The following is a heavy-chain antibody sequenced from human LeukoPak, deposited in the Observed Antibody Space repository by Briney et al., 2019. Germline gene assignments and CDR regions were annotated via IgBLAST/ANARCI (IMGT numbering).Heavy chain of an antibody. J-gene: IGHJ4*02. V-gene: IGHV1-2*02. CDR1: GYTFTGYY. Sequence: ASVKVSCKASGYTFTGYYMHWVRQAPGQGLEWMGCINPNSGGTNYAQKFQSRVTVTRDTSISTAYMELSRLRSDDTAVYYCARDRTRTGYSSGWYHDYWGQGTLVTVSS. CDR3: ARDRTRTGYSSGWYHDY. D-gene: IGHD6-19*01. CDR2: INPNSGGT.